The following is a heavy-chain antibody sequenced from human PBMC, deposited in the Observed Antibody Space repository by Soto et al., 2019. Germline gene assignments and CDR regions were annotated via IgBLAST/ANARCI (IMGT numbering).Heavy chain of an antibody. CDR1: GGSFSNYY. D-gene: IGHD3-3*01. Sequence: QVQLRQWGAEVLKPSETLSLTCVVNGGSFSNYYWTWIRQPPGKGLEWIGEINDSGITDSNPSLESRVTISVDMSKNQFSLRVNSVTAADTAVYHCARGRSSVPDRRGIGYYGLDVWGQGTTVTVSS. V-gene: IGHV4-34*01. CDR2: INDSGIT. J-gene: IGHJ6*02. CDR3: ARGRSSVPDRRGIGYYGLDV.